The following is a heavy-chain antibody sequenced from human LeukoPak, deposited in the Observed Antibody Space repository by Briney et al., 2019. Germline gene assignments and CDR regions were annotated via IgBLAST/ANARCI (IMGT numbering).Heavy chain of an antibody. Sequence: ASVKVSCKASGYTFTSYDINLVRQASGQGLEWMGWINPNSGNTGYAQKFQGRVTMTRNTSISTAYMELSSLRSEDTAVYYCARGRGLYYDILTGYFGSDYWGQGTLVTVSS. CDR2: INPNSGNT. CDR3: ARGRGLYYDILTGYFGSDY. CDR1: GYTFTSYD. J-gene: IGHJ4*02. D-gene: IGHD3-9*01. V-gene: IGHV1-8*01.